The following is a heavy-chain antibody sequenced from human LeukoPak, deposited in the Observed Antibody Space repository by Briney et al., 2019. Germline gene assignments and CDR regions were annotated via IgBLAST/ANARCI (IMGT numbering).Heavy chain of an antibody. Sequence: PGGSLRLSCAASGFSFSRFATHWVRQAPGKGLEWVSAISGSGGSTYYADSVKGRFTISRDNSKNTLYLQMNSLRAEDTAVYYCAREGYSSSSGDYWGQGTLVTVSS. V-gene: IGHV3-23*01. CDR2: ISGSGGST. CDR3: AREGYSSSSGDY. CDR1: GFSFSRFA. J-gene: IGHJ4*02. D-gene: IGHD6-6*01.